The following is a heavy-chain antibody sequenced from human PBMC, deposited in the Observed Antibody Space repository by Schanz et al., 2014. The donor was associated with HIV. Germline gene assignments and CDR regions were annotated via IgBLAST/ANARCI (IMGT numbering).Heavy chain of an antibody. V-gene: IGHV3-11*01. J-gene: IGHJ5*01. Sequence: GGSLRLSCAASGFSLGDYYMSWIPQAPGKGLEWISYITNSGNRMNYADSVKGRFTTSRDNAKNSLYLQMNTLRADDTAVYYCARDKSNLGMDSWGQGTLVTVSS. CDR1: GFSLGDYY. CDR3: ARDKSNLGMDS. CDR2: ITNSGNRM.